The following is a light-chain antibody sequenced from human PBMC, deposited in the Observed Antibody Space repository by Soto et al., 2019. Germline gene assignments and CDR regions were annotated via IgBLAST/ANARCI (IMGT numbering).Light chain of an antibody. CDR2: GAS. Sequence: LVNQSPSSLSAYGGDTITIPCRASRTINTYLNWFQQKPGEPPRLLIYGASTLHDGVPSRFSGSGSGADFTLTISCLQPEDIAVYYCEQYGVSHAFGQGT. J-gene: IGKJ1*01. CDR3: EQYGVSHA. V-gene: IGKV1-39*01. CDR1: RTINTY.